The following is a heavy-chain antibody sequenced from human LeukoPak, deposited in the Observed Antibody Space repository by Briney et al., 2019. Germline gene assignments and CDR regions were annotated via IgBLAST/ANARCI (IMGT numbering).Heavy chain of an antibody. D-gene: IGHD6-19*01. V-gene: IGHV4-59*08. Sequence: SETLSLTCAVSGGSITGHYWNWIRQTPGMRLEWIGYTSYSRTTIYNSYFKGRATMSIDTSKNQLYLNLTSVTATDTAVYYCAKLGHSDGWYLGAFDIWGQGTTVIVSS. CDR1: GGSITGHY. CDR3: AKLGHSDGWYLGAFDI. J-gene: IGHJ3*02. CDR2: TSYSRTT.